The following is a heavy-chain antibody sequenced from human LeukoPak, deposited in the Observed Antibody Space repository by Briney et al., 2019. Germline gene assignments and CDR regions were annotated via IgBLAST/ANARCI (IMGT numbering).Heavy chain of an antibody. CDR1: GFTFSSYA. CDR2: ISYDGSNK. CDR3: ARDAGSSWPDAFDI. V-gene: IGHV3-30-3*01. J-gene: IGHJ3*02. Sequence: GGSLRLSCAASGFTFSSYAMHWVRQAPGKGLEWVAVISYDGSNKYYADSVKGRFTTSRDNAKNSLYLQMNSLRAEDTAVYYCARDAGSSWPDAFDIWGQGTMVTVSS. D-gene: IGHD6-13*01.